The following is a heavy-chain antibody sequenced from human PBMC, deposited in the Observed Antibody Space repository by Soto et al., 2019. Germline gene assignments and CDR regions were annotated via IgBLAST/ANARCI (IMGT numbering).Heavy chain of an antibody. CDR3: ARGLITGSHYSGGWYYFDS. V-gene: IGHV4-39*07. Sequence: PSETLSLTCTVSGGSIISGDYYWSWIRQPPGKGMQWIGQINHSGSAYYNPSLKSRVTISVHTSNSQFSLELSSVTAADTAVYYCARGLITGSHYSGGWYYFDSWGQGTQVTVSS. D-gene: IGHD6-19*01. CDR2: INHSGSA. J-gene: IGHJ4*02. CDR1: GGSIISGDYY.